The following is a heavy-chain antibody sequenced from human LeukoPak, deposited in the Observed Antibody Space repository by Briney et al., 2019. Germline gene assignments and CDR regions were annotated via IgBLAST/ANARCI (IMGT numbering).Heavy chain of an antibody. J-gene: IGHJ3*02. CDR3: AKDPERWLFPGAFDI. V-gene: IGHV3-9*01. CDR1: GFTFDDYA. D-gene: IGHD3-22*01. CDR2: ISWNSGSI. Sequence: GRSLRLSCAASGFTFDDYAMHWVRQAPGKGLEWVSGISWNSGSIGYADSVKGRFTISRDNAKNSLYLQMNSLRAEDTALYYCAKDPERWLFPGAFDIWGQGTMVTVSS.